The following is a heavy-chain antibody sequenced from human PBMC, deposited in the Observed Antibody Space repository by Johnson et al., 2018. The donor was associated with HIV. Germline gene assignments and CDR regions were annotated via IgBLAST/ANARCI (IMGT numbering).Heavy chain of an antibody. CDR3: ARDGTFGYGDYVGRAFDI. D-gene: IGHD4-17*01. CDR1: GFTFNSYA. J-gene: IGHJ3*02. Sequence: QVQLVESGGGVVQPGRSLRLSCAASGFTFNSYAMHWVRQAPGKGLEWVAVISYDGSNKYYEDSVKGRFTISRDNSKNTLYLQMNSLRAEDTAVYYCARDGTFGYGDYVGRAFDIWGQGTMVTVSS. CDR2: ISYDGSNK. V-gene: IGHV3-30*04.